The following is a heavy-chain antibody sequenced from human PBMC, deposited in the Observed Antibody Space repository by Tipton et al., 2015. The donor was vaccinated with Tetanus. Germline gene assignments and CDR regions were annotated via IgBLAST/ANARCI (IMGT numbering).Heavy chain of an antibody. V-gene: IGHV4-61*01. Sequence: TLSLTCTVSGASIGSISYYWNWIRQPPGKGLEWIGYTYYSGSTGYNPSLKSRVTISIDSSKNQFSLKLTSVTAADTAVYYCARDERYGDYAYWGKGAVVTVSS. CDR3: ARDERYGDYAY. J-gene: IGHJ4*02. CDR1: GASIGSISYY. D-gene: IGHD4-17*01. CDR2: TYYSGST.